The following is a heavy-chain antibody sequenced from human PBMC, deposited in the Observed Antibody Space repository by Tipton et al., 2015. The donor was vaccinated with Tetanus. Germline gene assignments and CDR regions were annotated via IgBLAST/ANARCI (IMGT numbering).Heavy chain of an antibody. CDR3: ARAHCTDGVCNFDF. CDR1: GYIFTNYW. V-gene: IGHV5-51*01. Sequence: VQLVQSGGEVKKPGESLKISCKGSGYIFTNYWIGWVRQKPGQGPEWMGIIYPGDSDTRYSPSFQGQVTIPVDKSINTAYLQWGSLKASDTSVFYCARAHCTDGVCNFDFWGQGALVTVAS. CDR2: IYPGDSDT. D-gene: IGHD2-8*01. J-gene: IGHJ4*02.